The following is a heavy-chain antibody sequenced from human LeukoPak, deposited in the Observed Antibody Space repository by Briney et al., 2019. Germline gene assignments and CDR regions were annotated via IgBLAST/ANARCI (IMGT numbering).Heavy chain of an antibody. CDR1: GYTFTSYG. V-gene: IGHV1-18*01. D-gene: IGHD2/OR15-2a*01. CDR3: ARVRTTLLDN. CDR2: ISAYNGNT. J-gene: IGHJ4*02. Sequence: VASVKVSCKASGYTFTSYGITWVRQAPGQGLEWMGWISAYNGNTNYAQRLQGRVTMTTDTSTSTAYMELRSLRSDDTAVNYCARVRTTLLDNWGQGTLVTVSS.